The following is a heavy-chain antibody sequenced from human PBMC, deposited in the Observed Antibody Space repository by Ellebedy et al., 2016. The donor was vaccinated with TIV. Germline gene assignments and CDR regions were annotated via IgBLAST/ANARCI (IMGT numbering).Heavy chain of an antibody. CDR2: IIASVGSA. CDR1: GGTFSNYA. D-gene: IGHD3-10*01. V-gene: IGHV1-69*13. Sequence: ASVKVSCKASGGTFSNYAISWVRQAPGQGLEWMGGIIASVGSADYAQSFQGRLTITADEFTSKAHMELSTLRSEDTAVYYCAKLERFGESMPPYYYYGMDVWGQGTTVTVSS. CDR3: AKLERFGESMPPYYYYGMDV. J-gene: IGHJ6*02.